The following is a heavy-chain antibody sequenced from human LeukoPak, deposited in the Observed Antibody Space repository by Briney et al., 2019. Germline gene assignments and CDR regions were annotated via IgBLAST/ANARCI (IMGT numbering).Heavy chain of an antibody. CDR2: IYTSGST. V-gene: IGHV4-61*02. Sequence: SQTLSLTCTVSGGSISSGSYYWSWIRQPAGKGLEWIGRIYTSGSTNYNPSLKSRVTISVDTSKNQFSLKLSSVTAADTAVYYCAGGYYYDSSGYYFDYWGQGTLVTVSS. CDR3: AGGYYYDSSGYYFDY. CDR1: GGSISSGSYY. J-gene: IGHJ4*02. D-gene: IGHD3-22*01.